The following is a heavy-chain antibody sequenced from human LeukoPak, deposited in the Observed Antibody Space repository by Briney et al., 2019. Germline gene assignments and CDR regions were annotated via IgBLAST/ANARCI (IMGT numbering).Heavy chain of an antibody. D-gene: IGHD3-10*01. J-gene: IGHJ5*02. CDR2: ISYTGST. CDR3: ARDDYRGVTNFDP. V-gene: IGHV4-59*01. CDR1: GGSISPYF. Sequence: PSETLSLTCTVSGGSISPYFWSWMRQTPGKGLEWIGYISYTGSTNCNPALKSRVTISVDTSKNQFSLQLTSVTAADTAVYYCARDDYRGVTNFDPWGQGTLVTVSS.